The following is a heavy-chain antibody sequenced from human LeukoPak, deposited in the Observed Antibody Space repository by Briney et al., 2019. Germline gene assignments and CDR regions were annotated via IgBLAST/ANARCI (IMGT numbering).Heavy chain of an antibody. J-gene: IGHJ4*02. CDR1: DVSISSYY. CDR2: TFYTGNT. V-gene: IGHV4-59*08. Sequence: PSETLSLTCTVSDVSISSYYWSWIRQPPGKGLQWGGYTFYTGNTNYNPSLKTRVTISIDTSKNQISLKLRSVTAADTAVYYCVRQPYNMGAYYFDYWGQGALVTVSS. CDR3: VRQPYNMGAYYFDY. D-gene: IGHD1-26*01.